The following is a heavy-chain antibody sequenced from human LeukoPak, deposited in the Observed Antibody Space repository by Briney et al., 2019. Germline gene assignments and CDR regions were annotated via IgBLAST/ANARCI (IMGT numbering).Heavy chain of an antibody. CDR3: ARGALGCSSTSCYPAHFDY. CDR1: GGSFSGYY. CDR2: INHSGST. D-gene: IGHD2-2*01. Sequence: PSETLSLTCAVYGGSFSGYYWSWIRQPPGKGLEWIGEINHSGSTNYNPSLKSRVTISVDTSKNQFSLKLSSVTAADTAVYYCARGALGCSSTSCYPAHFDYWGQGTLVTVSS. J-gene: IGHJ4*02. V-gene: IGHV4-34*01.